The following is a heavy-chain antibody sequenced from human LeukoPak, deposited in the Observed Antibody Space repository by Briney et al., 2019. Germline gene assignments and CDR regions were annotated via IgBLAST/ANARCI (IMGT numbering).Heavy chain of an antibody. Sequence: GGSLRLSCAASGFTFSSYEMNWVRQAPGKGLEWVSYISSSGSTIYYADSVKGRFTISRDNAKNSLSLQMNSLRAEDTAVYYCARSVRIAAAGTGDYWGQGTLVTVSS. D-gene: IGHD6-13*01. J-gene: IGHJ4*02. CDR2: ISSSGSTI. CDR3: ARSVRIAAAGTGDY. CDR1: GFTFSSYE. V-gene: IGHV3-48*03.